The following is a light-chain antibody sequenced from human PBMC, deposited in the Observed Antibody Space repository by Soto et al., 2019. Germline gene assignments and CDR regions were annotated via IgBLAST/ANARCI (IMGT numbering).Light chain of an antibody. Sequence: DIVLTQSPGTLSLSPGGRATLSCSASQSVDSSFLAWYQHKPGQSPRLLLYATSSRGAGIPDRFSASGSGTDFTLTISRLEPEDSALYYCHQYGRLPRTLGQGTKVDIK. CDR1: QSVDSSF. CDR3: HQYGRLPRT. V-gene: IGKV3-20*01. J-gene: IGKJ1*01. CDR2: ATS.